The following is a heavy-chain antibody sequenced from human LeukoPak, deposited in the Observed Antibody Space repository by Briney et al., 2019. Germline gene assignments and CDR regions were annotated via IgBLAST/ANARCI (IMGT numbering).Heavy chain of an antibody. CDR2: FDPEDGET. V-gene: IGHV1-24*01. J-gene: IGHJ4*02. Sequence: ASVKVSCKVSGYTLTELSMHWVRQAPGKGLEWMGGFDPEDGETIYAQKFQGRVTMTEETSTDTAYMELSSLRSEDTAVYYCATRKDTYYYDRGLYFDYWGQGTLVTVSS. CDR1: GYTLTELS. CDR3: ATRKDTYYYDRGLYFDY. D-gene: IGHD3-22*01.